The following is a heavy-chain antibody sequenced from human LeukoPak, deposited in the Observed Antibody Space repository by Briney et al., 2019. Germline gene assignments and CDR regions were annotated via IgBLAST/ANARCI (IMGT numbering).Heavy chain of an antibody. CDR3: AKGSAALVLRPYYFDY. J-gene: IGHJ4*02. CDR1: GFTFSSYA. CDR2: ISGSGSST. Sequence: PGGSLRLSCAASGFTFSSYAMSWVRQAPGKGLDSISAISGSGSSTYYADSVKGRFTMSRDNSKNTLYLQMNSLRAEDTAVYYCAKGSAALVLRPYYFDYWGQGTLVTVSS. D-gene: IGHD5-18*01. V-gene: IGHV3-23*01.